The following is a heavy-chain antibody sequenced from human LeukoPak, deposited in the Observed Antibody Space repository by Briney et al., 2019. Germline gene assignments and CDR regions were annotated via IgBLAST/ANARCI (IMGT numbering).Heavy chain of an antibody. V-gene: IGHV4-31*03. D-gene: IGHD2-21*01. CDR2: IYYSGST. Sequence: SQTLSLTCTVSGGSISSGGYYRSWIRQHPGKGLEWIGYIYYSGSTYYNPSLKSRVTISVDTSKNQFSLKLSSVTAADTAVYYCARVPIVVVMTYDYGMDVWGQGTTVTVSS. CDR1: GGSISSGGYY. CDR3: ARVPIVVVMTYDYGMDV. J-gene: IGHJ6*02.